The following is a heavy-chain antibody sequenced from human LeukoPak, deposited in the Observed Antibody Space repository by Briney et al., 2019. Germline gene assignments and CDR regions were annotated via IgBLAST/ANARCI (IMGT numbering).Heavy chain of an antibody. J-gene: IGHJ4*02. Sequence: ASVKVSCKTSGYTFTDYYMHWVRQAPGHVLECMGWIHPNRGGTKYAQKFQGRVTMTRDTSISTAYMELSRLRSEDTAVYYCANLGKGRLRGYSGYDFDYWGQGTLVTVSP. D-gene: IGHD5-12*01. CDR1: GYTFTDYY. V-gene: IGHV1-2*02. CDR2: IHPNRGGT. CDR3: ANLGKGRLRGYSGYDFDY.